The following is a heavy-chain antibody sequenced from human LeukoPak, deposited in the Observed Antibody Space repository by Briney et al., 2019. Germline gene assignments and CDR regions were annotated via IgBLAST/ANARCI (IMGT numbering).Heavy chain of an antibody. CDR2: IYTSGST. D-gene: IGHD2-2*01. V-gene: IGHV4-4*07. Sequence: SETLSLTCTVFGGSISSYYWSWIRQPAGKGLEWIGRIYTSGSTNYNPSLKSRVTMSVDTSKNQFSLKLSSVTAADTAVYYCAGVRVPAAIPWFDPWGQGTLVTVSS. J-gene: IGHJ5*02. CDR3: AGVRVPAAIPWFDP. CDR1: GGSISSYY.